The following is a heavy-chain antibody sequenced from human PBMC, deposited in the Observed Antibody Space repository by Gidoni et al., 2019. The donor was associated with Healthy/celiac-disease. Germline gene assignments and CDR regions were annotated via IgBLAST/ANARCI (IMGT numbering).Heavy chain of an antibody. V-gene: IGHV4-38-2*02. Sequence: QVQLQESGPGLVKPSETLSLTCAVSGYSISSGYYWGWIRQPPGKGLEWIGSIYHSGSTYYNPSLKSRVTISVDTSKNQFSLKLSSVTAADTAVYYCARDDSSSPGWFDPWGQGTLVTVSS. CDR1: GYSISSGYY. D-gene: IGHD6-13*01. J-gene: IGHJ5*02. CDR2: IYHSGST. CDR3: ARDDSSSPGWFDP.